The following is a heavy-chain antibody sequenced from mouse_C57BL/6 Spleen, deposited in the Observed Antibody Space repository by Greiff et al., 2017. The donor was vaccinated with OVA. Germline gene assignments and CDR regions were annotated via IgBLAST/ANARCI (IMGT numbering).Heavy chain of an antibody. CDR1: GYTFTSYW. CDR3: ARREIYYDSYFDY. CDR2: IHPNSGST. J-gene: IGHJ2*01. Sequence: QVQLQQPGAELVKPGASVKLSCKASGYTFTSYWMHWVKQRPGQGLEWIGMIHPNSGSTNYNEKFKSKATLTVDKSSSTAYMQLSSLTSEDSAVYYCARREIYYDSYFDYWGQGTTLTVSS. V-gene: IGHV1-64*01. D-gene: IGHD2-4*01.